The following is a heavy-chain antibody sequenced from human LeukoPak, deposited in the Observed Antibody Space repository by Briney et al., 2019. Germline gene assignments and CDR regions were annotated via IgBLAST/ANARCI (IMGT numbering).Heavy chain of an antibody. D-gene: IGHD2-15*01. CDR1: GFTFSDYY. V-gene: IGHV4-39*01. CDR2: IYYSGST. J-gene: IGHJ3*02. Sequence: PGGSLRLSCAASGFTFSDYYMSWIRQPPGKGPEWIGSIYYSGSTYYNPSLKSRVTISVDTSKNQFSLKLSSVTAADTAVYYCARRPVVAARPNAFDIWGQGTMVTVSS. CDR3: ARRPVVAARPNAFDI.